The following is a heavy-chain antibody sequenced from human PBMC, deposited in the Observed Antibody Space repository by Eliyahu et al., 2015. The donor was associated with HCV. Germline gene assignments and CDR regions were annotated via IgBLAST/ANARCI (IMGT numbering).Heavy chain of an antibody. Sequence: QVQLQESGPGLVKPSETLSLTCTVXGGSISTYYWSWIRQPPGKGLEWIGYXYYRGSTHHNPSLKSRVTISVDTSKNQFSLKLSSVTAADTAVYYCASGGGGIAVAGTGGWFDPWGQGTLVTVSS. CDR1: GGSISTYY. CDR3: ASGGGGIAVAGTGGWFDP. V-gene: IGHV4-59*01. J-gene: IGHJ5*02. CDR2: XYYRGST. D-gene: IGHD6-19*01.